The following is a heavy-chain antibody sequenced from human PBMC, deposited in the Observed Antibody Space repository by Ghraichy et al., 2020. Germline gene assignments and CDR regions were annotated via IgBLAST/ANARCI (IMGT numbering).Heavy chain of an antibody. Sequence: GSLRLSCAASGFSFDSHAMNWVRQAPGQGLEWVSSISRSGRYISYADSVRGRFTISRDNDKNSLYLQMDSLRAEDTAIYYCVVNYLYYYAFDIWGQGTTVTVSS. CDR3: VVNYLYYYAFDI. V-gene: IGHV3-21*06. D-gene: IGHD5-24*01. CDR2: ISRSGRYI. J-gene: IGHJ6*02. CDR1: GFSFDSHA.